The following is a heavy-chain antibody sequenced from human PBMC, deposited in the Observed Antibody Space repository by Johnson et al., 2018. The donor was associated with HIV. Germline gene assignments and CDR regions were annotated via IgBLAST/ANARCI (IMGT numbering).Heavy chain of an antibody. CDR2: IKQDGSEK. J-gene: IGHJ3*02. Sequence: EVQLVESGGGVVQPGRSLRLSCAASGFTFSSYWMSWVRQAPGKGLEWVANIKQDGSEKYYVDSVKGRFTISRDNAKNSLYLQMNSLRAEDTALYFCARDRVGSGGKGSFDIWGQGTMVTVSS. CDR1: GFTFSSYW. CDR3: ARDRVGSGGKGSFDI. V-gene: IGHV3-7*03. D-gene: IGHD4-23*01.